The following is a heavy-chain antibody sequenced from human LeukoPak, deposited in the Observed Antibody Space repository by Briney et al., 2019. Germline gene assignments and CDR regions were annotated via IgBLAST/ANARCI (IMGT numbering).Heavy chain of an antibody. CDR3: ARKQWVMYYFDS. D-gene: IGHD1-26*01. J-gene: IGHJ4*02. CDR2: FYYSWST. CDR1: GGSISISNCY. V-gene: IGHV4-39*01. Sequence: PSETLSLTCTVSGGSISISNCYWGWLRQPPGQGLEWIGSFYYSWSTYYNPSLKSRVTISVDTSNSQFSLKLSSVTAADTAVYYCARKQWVMYYFDSWGQGTLVTVSS.